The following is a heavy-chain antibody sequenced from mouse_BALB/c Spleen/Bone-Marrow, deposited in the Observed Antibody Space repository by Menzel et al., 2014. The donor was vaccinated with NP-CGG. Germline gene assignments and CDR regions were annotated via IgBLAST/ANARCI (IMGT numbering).Heavy chain of an antibody. V-gene: IGHV1-34*02. CDR3: ARGGWDWYFDV. CDR1: GYSFTGYY. CDR2: INPYNGAT. J-gene: IGHJ1*01. Sequence: VHVKQSGPELVKPGASVKISCKASGYSFTGYYMHWVKQSHVKSLEWIGRINPYNGATSYNQNFKDKASLTVDKSSSTAYMELHRLASEDSAVYYCARGGWDWYFDVWGAGTTVTGSS.